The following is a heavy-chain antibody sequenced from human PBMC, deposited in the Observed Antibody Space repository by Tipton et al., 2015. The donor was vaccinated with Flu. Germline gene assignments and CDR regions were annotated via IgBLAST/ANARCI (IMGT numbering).Heavy chain of an antibody. Sequence: SLRLSCEASGFTFNYDGMNWVRQAPGKGLDWVASIWYDGSNTYYADSVKGRFTISRDNSMNTLYLQMNSLRADDTAVYYCARDHILATTKAFDYWGQGALVTVSS. CDR1: GFTFNYDG. J-gene: IGHJ4*02. CDR2: IWYDGSNT. D-gene: IGHD5-12*01. V-gene: IGHV3-33*01. CDR3: ARDHILATTKAFDY.